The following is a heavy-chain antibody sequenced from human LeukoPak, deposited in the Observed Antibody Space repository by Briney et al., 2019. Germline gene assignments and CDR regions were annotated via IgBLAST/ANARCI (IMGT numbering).Heavy chain of an antibody. J-gene: IGHJ4*02. V-gene: IGHV3-21*01. D-gene: IGHD2-2*01. Sequence: GGSLRLSCAASGFTFSSYSMNWVRQAPGKGLEWVSSISSSSSYIYYADSVKGRFTISRDNAKNSLYLQMNSLRAEDTAVYYCASGDIVVVPAAIGPLGSFDYWGQGTLVTVSS. CDR3: ASGDIVVVPAAIGPLGSFDY. CDR1: GFTFSSYS. CDR2: ISSSSSYI.